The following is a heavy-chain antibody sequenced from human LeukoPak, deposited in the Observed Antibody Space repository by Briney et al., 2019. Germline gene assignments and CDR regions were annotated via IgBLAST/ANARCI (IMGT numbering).Heavy chain of an antibody. Sequence: GGSLRLSCAASGFTFSSSAMSWVRQAPGKGLEWVSTISSSGSSSFYADSVKDRFTISRDNSKSTLYVQMNSLRVEDTAVYYCAKEVWYSSSWYSDYWGQGTLVTVSS. CDR2: ISSSGSSS. J-gene: IGHJ4*02. CDR3: AKEVWYSSSWYSDY. CDR1: GFTFSSSA. D-gene: IGHD6-13*01. V-gene: IGHV3-23*01.